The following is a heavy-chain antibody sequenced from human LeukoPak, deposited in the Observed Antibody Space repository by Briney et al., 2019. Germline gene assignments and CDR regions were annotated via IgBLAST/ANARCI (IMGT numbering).Heavy chain of an antibody. V-gene: IGHV1-18*01. Sequence: ASVKVSCKASGYTFTSYGISWVRQAPGQGLEWMGWISAYNGNTNYAQKLQGGVTMTTDTSTSTAYMELRSLRSDDTAVYYCARDVSLGGIAVAGTGTHFDYWGQGTLVTVSS. D-gene: IGHD6-19*01. CDR1: GYTFTSYG. CDR2: ISAYNGNT. J-gene: IGHJ4*02. CDR3: ARDVSLGGIAVAGTGTHFDY.